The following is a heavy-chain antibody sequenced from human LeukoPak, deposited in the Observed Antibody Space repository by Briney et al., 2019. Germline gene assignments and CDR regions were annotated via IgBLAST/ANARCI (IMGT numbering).Heavy chain of an antibody. Sequence: GGSLRFSCAASGFTFSSYEMNWVRQAPGKGLEGVSYLRSGSSTIYYADSVKGPFTISRDNAKNSLCLQMNSLRDEDTAVYYCARENIVVVTAIRDAFDIWGQGTMVTVSS. D-gene: IGHD2-21*02. V-gene: IGHV3-48*02. CDR2: LRSGSSTI. CDR3: ARENIVVVTAIRDAFDI. J-gene: IGHJ3*02. CDR1: GFTFSSYE.